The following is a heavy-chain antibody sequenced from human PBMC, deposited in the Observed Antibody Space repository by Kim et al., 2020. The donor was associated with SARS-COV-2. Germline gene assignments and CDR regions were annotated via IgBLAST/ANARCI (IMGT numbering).Heavy chain of an antibody. V-gene: IGHV1-2*02. D-gene: IGHD6-19*01. CDR3: ARDGGVGQWLVKYY. CDR1: GYTFTGYY. CDR2: INPNSGGT. J-gene: IGHJ4*02. Sequence: ASVKVSCKSSGYTFTGYYMHWVRQAPGQGLEWMGWINPNSGGTNYAQKFQGRVTMTRDTSISTAYMELSRLRSDDTAVYYCARDGGVGQWLVKYYWGQGTLVTVSS.